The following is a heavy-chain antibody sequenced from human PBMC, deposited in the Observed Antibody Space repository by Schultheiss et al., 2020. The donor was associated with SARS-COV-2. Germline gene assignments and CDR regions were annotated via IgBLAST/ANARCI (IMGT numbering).Heavy chain of an antibody. Sequence: GESLKISCAASGFTFSAFAMSWVRQAPGKGPEWVSALSGSGASTYYADSVKGRFTISRDNSKNTLYLQMNSLRAEDTAVYYCARDSPAAQYIFYALDIWGQGTTVTVSS. CDR3: ARDSPAAQYIFYALDI. CDR2: LSGSGAST. J-gene: IGHJ6*02. V-gene: IGHV3-23*01. CDR1: GFTFSAFA. D-gene: IGHD6-13*01.